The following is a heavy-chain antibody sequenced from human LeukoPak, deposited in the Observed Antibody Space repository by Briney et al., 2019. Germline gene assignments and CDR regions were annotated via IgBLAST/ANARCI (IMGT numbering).Heavy chain of an antibody. CDR2: ISPSGST. J-gene: IGHJ4*02. CDR3: ARLGPTPFDY. Sequence: GGSLRLSCAASGFTFSSYTMNWVRQAPGKGLEWVSHISPSGSTYYADSVKGRSTISRDNAKTSLYLQMNSLRAEDTAVYYCARLGPTPFDYWGQGTLVTVSS. D-gene: IGHD3-16*01. CDR1: GFTFSSYT. V-gene: IGHV3-48*01.